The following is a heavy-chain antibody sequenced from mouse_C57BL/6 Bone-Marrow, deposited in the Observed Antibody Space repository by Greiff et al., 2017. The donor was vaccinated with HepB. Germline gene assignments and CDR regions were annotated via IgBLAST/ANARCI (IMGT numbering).Heavy chain of an antibody. Sequence: QVQLQQPGAELVKPGASVKMSCKASGYTFTSYWITWVKQRPGQGLEWIGDIYPGSGSTNYNEKFKSKATLTVDTSSSTAYMQLSSLTSEDSAVYYCARWGTTGVAHWYFDVWGTGTTVTVSS. CDR3: ARWGTTGVAHWYFDV. V-gene: IGHV1-55*01. CDR1: GYTFTSYW. CDR2: IYPGSGST. D-gene: IGHD1-1*01. J-gene: IGHJ1*03.